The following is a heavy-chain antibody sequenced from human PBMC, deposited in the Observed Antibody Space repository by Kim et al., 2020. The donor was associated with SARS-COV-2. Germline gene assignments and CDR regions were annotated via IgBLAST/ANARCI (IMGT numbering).Heavy chain of an antibody. J-gene: IGHJ4*02. CDR3: ARDPLLLWFGEYDY. D-gene: IGHD3-10*01. CDR1: GYTFTGYY. Sequence: ASVKVSCKASGYTFTGYYMHWVRQAPGQGLEWMGRINPNSGGTNYAQKLQGRVTMTRDTSISTAYMELSRLRSDDTAVYYCARDPLLLWFGEYDYWGQGTLVTVSS. CDR2: INPNSGGT. V-gene: IGHV1-2*06.